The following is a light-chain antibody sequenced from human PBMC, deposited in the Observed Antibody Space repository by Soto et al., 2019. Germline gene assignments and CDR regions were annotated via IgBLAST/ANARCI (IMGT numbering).Light chain of an antibody. J-gene: IGKJ4*01. V-gene: IGKV2-24*01. CDR1: QSLVHRDGNTY. CDR2: QIS. Sequence: DIVMTQTPLSSPVTLGQPASISCRSSQSLVHRDGNTYLSWLQQRPGQPPRLLIYQISDRFSGVPDRFSGSGAGTDFTLKSSRVEAEDVGFYYCMQATQFPLTFGGGTKVEI. CDR3: MQATQFPLT.